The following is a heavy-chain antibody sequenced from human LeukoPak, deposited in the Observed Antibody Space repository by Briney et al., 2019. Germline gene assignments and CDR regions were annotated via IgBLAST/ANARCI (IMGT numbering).Heavy chain of an antibody. D-gene: IGHD3-3*01. V-gene: IGHV3-21*01. CDR2: ISSSSSYI. CDR1: GFTFSSYS. J-gene: IGHJ4*02. Sequence: GGSLRLSCAASGFTFSSYSMNWVRQAPGKGLEWVSSISSSSSYIYYADSVKGRFTISRDNAKNSLYLQMNSLRAEDTAVYYCAREADRYDSWSGYPDWGQGTLVTVSS. CDR3: AREADRYDSWSGYPD.